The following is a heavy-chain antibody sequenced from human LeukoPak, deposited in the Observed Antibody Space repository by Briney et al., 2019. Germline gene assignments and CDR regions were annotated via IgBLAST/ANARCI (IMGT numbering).Heavy chain of an antibody. CDR1: GFTFSSYA. CDR3: ARDGGYCSSTSCYEEYNYGMDV. Sequence: GGSLRLSCAASGFTFSSYAMHWVRQAPGKGLEYVSPISSNGGSTYYADPEKGRFTISRDNSKNTLYLKMGSQRAEDMAVYYGARDGGYCSSTSCYEEYNYGMDVWGKGTTVTVSS. V-gene: IGHV3-64*02. CDR2: ISSNGGST. D-gene: IGHD2-2*01. J-gene: IGHJ6*04.